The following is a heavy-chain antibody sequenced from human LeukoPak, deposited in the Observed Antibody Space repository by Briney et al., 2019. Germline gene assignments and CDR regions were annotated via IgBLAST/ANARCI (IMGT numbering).Heavy chain of an antibody. D-gene: IGHD3-10*01. V-gene: IGHV3-33*01. CDR1: GFAFSTYD. CDR3: AREILGSGSYPDF. Sequence: GGSLRLSCAASGFAFSTYDMRWVRQAPGQGLEWVSSIWHDGSHKFYSNSVRGQFTSSRDNSKNTVSLQMNNLRPEDTAVYYCAREILGSGSYPDFWGQGTMVNVSS. J-gene: IGHJ4*02. CDR2: IWHDGSHK.